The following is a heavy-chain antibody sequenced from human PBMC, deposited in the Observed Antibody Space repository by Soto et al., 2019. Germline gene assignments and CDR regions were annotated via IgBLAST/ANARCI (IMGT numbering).Heavy chain of an antibody. J-gene: IGHJ6*01. CDR1: GYSFTTYW. Sequence: GESLKISCKASGYSFTTYWIAWVRQMPGKGLEWMGIINPGDSDIRYSPSFQGEVTISADNSISTAYLQWSSLKASDTAMYYCARHEQFYYYYYGMDVWGQGTAVTVSS. CDR3: ARHEQFYYYYYGMDV. D-gene: IGHD4-4*01. V-gene: IGHV5-51*01. CDR2: INPGDSDI.